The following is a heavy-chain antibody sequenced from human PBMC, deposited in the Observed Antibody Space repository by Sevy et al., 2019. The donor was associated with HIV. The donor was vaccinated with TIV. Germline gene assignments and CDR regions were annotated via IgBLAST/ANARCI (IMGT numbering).Heavy chain of an antibody. CDR3: TRGTRGVVQS. J-gene: IGHJ5*02. V-gene: IGHV3-74*01. CDR1: GFTLSADW. D-gene: IGHD3-10*01. Sequence: GGSLRLSCAASGFTLSADWMHWVRQTPGKGLVCVSRINSDGAATHYADSVKGRFIISRDNGKNSLYLQMNSLRVEDTGRYYCTRGTRGVVQSWGQGTLVTVSS. CDR2: INSDGAAT.